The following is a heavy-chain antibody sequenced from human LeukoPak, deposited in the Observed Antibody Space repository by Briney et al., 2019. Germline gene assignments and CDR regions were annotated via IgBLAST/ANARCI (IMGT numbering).Heavy chain of an antibody. Sequence: GGSLRLSCAASGFTVSSKYMSWVRQAPGKGLEWVSVIYSGGDTYYADSVKGRFTISRDNSKNTVYLQMNSLRAEDTAVYYCATEPYYYDSSGLHDAFDIWGQGTMVTVSS. CDR1: GFTVSSKY. V-gene: IGHV3-66*01. J-gene: IGHJ3*02. CDR2: IYSGGDT. CDR3: ATEPYYYDSSGLHDAFDI. D-gene: IGHD3-22*01.